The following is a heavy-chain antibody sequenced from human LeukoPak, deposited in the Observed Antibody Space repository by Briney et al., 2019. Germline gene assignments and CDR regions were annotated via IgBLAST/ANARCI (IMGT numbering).Heavy chain of an antibody. J-gene: IGHJ4*02. V-gene: IGHV1-2*02. CDR2: INPNSGGT. D-gene: IGHD3-10*01. CDR1: GYTFTGYY. Sequence: ASVKVSFKASGYTFTGYYMHWVRQAPGQGLEWMGWINPNSGGTNYAQKFQGRVTMTRDTSISTAYMELSRLRSDDTAVYYCARTPSYYYGSGSYYPFDYWGQGTLVTVSS. CDR3: ARTPSYYYGSGSYYPFDY.